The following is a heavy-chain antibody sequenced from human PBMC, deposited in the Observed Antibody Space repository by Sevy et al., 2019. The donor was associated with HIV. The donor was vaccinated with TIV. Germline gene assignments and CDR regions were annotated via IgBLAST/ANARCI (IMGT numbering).Heavy chain of an antibody. Sequence: GGSLRLSCAASGFTFRNYVMNWVRQPPGKGLEWVSVISDGGGTTYYADSVKGRFTISRDDSKSTLYLQMNSLRVEDTAVYFCAKRVAGALAALDIWGQRTVVTVSS. CDR3: AKRVAGALAALDI. J-gene: IGHJ3*02. D-gene: IGHD3-10*01. CDR1: GFTFRNYV. CDR2: ISDGGGTT. V-gene: IGHV3-23*01.